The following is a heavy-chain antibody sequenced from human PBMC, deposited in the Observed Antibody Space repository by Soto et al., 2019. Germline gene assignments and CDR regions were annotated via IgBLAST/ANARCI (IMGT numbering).Heavy chain of an antibody. CDR2: ISYDGSNK. J-gene: IGHJ4*02. CDR3: AKDRWYCSGGSCYQPFDY. CDR1: GFTFSSYG. D-gene: IGHD2-15*01. V-gene: IGHV3-30*18. Sequence: PGGSLRLSCAASGFTFSSYGMHWVRQAPGKGLEWVAVISYDGSNKYYADSVKGRFTISRDNSKNTLYLQMNSLRAEDTAVYYCAKDRWYCSGGSCYQPFDYWGQGTLVTVSS.